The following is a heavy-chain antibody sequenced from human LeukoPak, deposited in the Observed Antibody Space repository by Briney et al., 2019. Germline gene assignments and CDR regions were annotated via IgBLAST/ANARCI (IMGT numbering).Heavy chain of an antibody. J-gene: IGHJ4*02. V-gene: IGHV3-21*01. CDR3: ARLTGNYGDY. D-gene: IGHD3-10*01. CDR2: ISSGSSYI. Sequence: MXXVXXAPGKGLEWVSSISSGSSYIYYADSVKGRFTISRENAKNSLYLQMDSLRAEDTAVYYCARLTGNYGDYWGQGTLVTASS.